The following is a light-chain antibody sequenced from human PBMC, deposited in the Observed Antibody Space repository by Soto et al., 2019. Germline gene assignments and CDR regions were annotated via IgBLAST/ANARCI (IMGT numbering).Light chain of an antibody. Sequence: EIVLTQSPATLSLSPGESATLSCRASRSVSNYLAWYQQKPGQAPRLLIYDASSRPTDILARFSGSGSGTDFTLTISSLEPEDFALYYCQQRSNWPITFGQGTRLEIK. CDR2: DAS. CDR1: RSVSNY. V-gene: IGKV3-11*01. CDR3: QQRSNWPIT. J-gene: IGKJ5*01.